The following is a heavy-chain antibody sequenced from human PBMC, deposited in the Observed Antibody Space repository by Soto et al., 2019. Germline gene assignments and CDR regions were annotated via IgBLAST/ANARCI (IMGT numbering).Heavy chain of an antibody. V-gene: IGHV1-69*12. J-gene: IGHJ6*02. CDR2: IMPIFRTP. CDR3: ARDKVRLQLGGNYYYILDV. D-gene: IGHD5-12*01. Sequence: QVQLEQSGAEVKKPGSSVKVSCKASGGSFSNAAISWVRQAPGQGLAWMGGIMPIFRTPAYAQKFQGRVTITADESTSTAYMELSGLRSDDTAIYYCARDKVRLQLGGNYYYILDVWGQGTTVTVSS. CDR1: GGSFSNAA.